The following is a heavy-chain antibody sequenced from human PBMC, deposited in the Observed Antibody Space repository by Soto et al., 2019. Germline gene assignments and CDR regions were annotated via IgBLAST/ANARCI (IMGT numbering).Heavy chain of an antibody. CDR3: ARNLRITMLRGPSPGY. Sequence: PRGALTVPCAASGLTFSTYGMHWVRQAPGKGLEWVALIWYDGGNKYYADSVKGRFTISRDNSKNTLYLQMNSLRAGDTAVYYCARNLRITMLRGPSPGYWGQGTLVTVSS. CDR1: GLTFSTYG. CDR2: IWYDGGNK. V-gene: IGHV3-33*01. D-gene: IGHD3-10*01. J-gene: IGHJ4*02.